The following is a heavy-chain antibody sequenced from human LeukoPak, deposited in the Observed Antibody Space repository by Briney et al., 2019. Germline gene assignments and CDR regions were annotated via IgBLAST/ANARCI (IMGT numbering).Heavy chain of an antibody. D-gene: IGHD4-17*01. J-gene: IGHJ3*02. CDR3: ARYTTVITRDVFDI. CDR1: GFSLSTSGMC. CDR2: IDWDDDK. V-gene: IGHV2-70*11. Sequence: SGPTLVKPTQTLTLTCTFSGFSLSTSGMCVTWVRQPPGKALEWLARIDWDDDKYYSTSLRARLTISKDTSKNQVVLTMTNMDAVDTATYYCARYTTVITRDVFDIWGQGTMVTVSS.